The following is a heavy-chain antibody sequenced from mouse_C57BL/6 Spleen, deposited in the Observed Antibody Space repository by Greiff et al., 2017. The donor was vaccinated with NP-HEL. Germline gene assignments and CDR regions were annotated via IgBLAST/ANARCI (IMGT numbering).Heavy chain of an antibody. Sequence: EVQLQQSGPELVKPGASVKISCKASGYTFTDYYMNWVKQSHGKSLEWIGDINPNNGGTSYNQKFKGKATLTVDKSSSTAYMELRSLTSEDAAVYYCARRYYYGSSYGYYYAMDYWGQGTSVTVSS. CDR3: ARRYYYGSSYGYYYAMDY. CDR1: GYTFTDYY. D-gene: IGHD1-1*01. J-gene: IGHJ4*01. V-gene: IGHV1-26*01. CDR2: INPNNGGT.